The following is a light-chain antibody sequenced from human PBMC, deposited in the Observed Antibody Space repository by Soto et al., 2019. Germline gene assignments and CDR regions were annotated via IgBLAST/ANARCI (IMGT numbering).Light chain of an antibody. V-gene: IGLV1-40*01. Sequence: QSVLTQAPSVSRAPRQRGTISCTESSSNIGAGYDVHWYQQLPGTAPKLLIYGNSNRPSGVPDRFSGSKSGTSASLAITGLQAEDEADYYCQSYDSSLSGSYVFGTGTKVTVL. CDR2: GNS. CDR3: QSYDSSLSGSYV. CDR1: SSNIGAGYD. J-gene: IGLJ1*01.